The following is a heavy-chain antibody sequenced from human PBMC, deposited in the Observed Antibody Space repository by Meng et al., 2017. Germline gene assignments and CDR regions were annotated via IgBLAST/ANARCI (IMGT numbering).Heavy chain of an antibody. CDR1: GGSISSSNG. V-gene: IGHV4-4*03. CDR3: AGIGDWGSTRYFDY. J-gene: IGHJ4*02. Sequence: QERGPGMVKPPGTLSLTCAVSGGSISSSNGWSWVRQPPGKGLEWIGEIYHSGSTNYNPSLKSRVTISVDKSKNQFSLKLSSVTAADTAVYYCAGIGDWGSTRYFDYWGQGTLVTVSS. CDR2: IYHSGST. D-gene: IGHD7-27*01.